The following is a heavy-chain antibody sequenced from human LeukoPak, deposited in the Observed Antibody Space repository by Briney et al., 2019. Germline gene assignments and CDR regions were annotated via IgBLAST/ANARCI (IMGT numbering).Heavy chain of an antibody. Sequence: ASVKVSCKVSGYTLTELSMHWVRQAPGKGLEWMGWISAYNGNTNYAQKLQGRVTMTTDTSTSTAYMELRSLRSDDTAVYYCARDDWELRGNNWFDPWGQGTLVTVSS. J-gene: IGHJ5*02. CDR1: GYTLTELS. CDR2: ISAYNGNT. V-gene: IGHV1-18*01. CDR3: ARDDWELRGNNWFDP. D-gene: IGHD1-26*01.